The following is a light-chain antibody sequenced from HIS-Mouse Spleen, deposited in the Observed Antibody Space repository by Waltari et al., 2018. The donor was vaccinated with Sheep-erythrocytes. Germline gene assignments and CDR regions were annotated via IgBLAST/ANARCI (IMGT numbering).Light chain of an antibody. CDR1: QSISSY. Sequence: DIQMNQSPSSLSASVGDRVTITCRASQSISSYLNWYQQKPGKAPKLLIYAASSLQSGVPSKFSGSGSGTDFTLTISSLQPEDFATYYCQQYNSYPLTFGGGTKVEIK. J-gene: IGKJ4*01. V-gene: IGKV1-16*02. CDR2: AAS. CDR3: QQYNSYPLT.